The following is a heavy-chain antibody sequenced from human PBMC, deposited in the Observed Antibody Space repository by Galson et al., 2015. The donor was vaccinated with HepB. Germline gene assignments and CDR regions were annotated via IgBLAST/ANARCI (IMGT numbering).Heavy chain of an antibody. CDR3: AGGQSYYYGSGAPDY. D-gene: IGHD3-10*01. J-gene: IGHJ4*02. CDR1: GFTFSSYA. CDR2: ISYDGSNK. V-gene: IGHV3-30-3*01. Sequence: SLRLSCAASGFTFSSYAMHWVRQAPGKGLERVAVISYDGSNKYYADSVKGRFTISRDNSKNTLYLQMNSLRAEDTAVYYCAGGQSYYYGSGAPDYWGQGTLVTVSS.